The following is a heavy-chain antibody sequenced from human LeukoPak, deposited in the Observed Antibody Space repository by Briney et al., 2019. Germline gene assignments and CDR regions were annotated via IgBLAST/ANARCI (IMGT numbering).Heavy chain of an antibody. CDR2: INHSGST. CDR3: ARRLLGYCSGGSCYSGYFQH. D-gene: IGHD2-15*01. Sequence: SETLSLTCAVYGRSFSGYYWSWIRQPPGKGLEWIGEINHSGSTHYNPSLKSRVTISVDTSKNQFSLKLSSVTPADTAVYYCARRLLGYCSGGSCYSGYFQHWGQGTLVTVPS. V-gene: IGHV4-34*01. J-gene: IGHJ1*01. CDR1: GRSFSGYY.